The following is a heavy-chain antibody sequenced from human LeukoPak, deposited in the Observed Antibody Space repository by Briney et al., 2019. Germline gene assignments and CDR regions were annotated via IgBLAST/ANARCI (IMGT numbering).Heavy chain of an antibody. Sequence: GGSLRLSCAASGLTFSSYWMSWLRQAPGKGLEWVANINQDGGEKYSADSVKSRFTISRDNAINSLYLQMNSLRAEDTAVYYCAAAAYRFQHWGQGTLVTVSS. CDR2: INQDGGEK. CDR1: GLTFSSYW. D-gene: IGHD6-13*01. V-gene: IGHV3-7*02. J-gene: IGHJ1*01. CDR3: AAAAYRFQH.